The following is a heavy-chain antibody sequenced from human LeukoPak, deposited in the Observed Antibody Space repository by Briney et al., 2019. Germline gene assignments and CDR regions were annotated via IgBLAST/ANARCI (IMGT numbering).Heavy chain of an antibody. D-gene: IGHD5-18*01. J-gene: IGHJ4*02. Sequence: GGSLRLSCAASGFTVSNNYMTWVRQAPGKGLEWVSVIYNDGSTYYADSVKGRFTISRDNSKNTLYLQMNSLRAEDTAVYYCARDRRYSYNTIGYWGQGTLVTVSS. CDR3: ARDRRYSYNTIGY. V-gene: IGHV3-53*05. CDR1: GFTVSNNY. CDR2: IYNDGST.